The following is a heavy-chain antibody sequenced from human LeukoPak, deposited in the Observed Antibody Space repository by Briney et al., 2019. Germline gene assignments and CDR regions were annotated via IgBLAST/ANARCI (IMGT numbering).Heavy chain of an antibody. J-gene: IGHJ4*02. Sequence: PGRSLRLSCAASGFTFSSYGMHWVRQAPGKGLEWVAVIWYDGSYTYYAESVKGRFTISRDNSKNTLYLQMNSLRAEDTAVYYCAKFLGVVGATPPRYFDYWGQGTLVTVSS. CDR1: GFTFSSYG. D-gene: IGHD1-26*01. CDR3: AKFLGVVGATPPRYFDY. V-gene: IGHV3-33*06. CDR2: IWYDGSYT.